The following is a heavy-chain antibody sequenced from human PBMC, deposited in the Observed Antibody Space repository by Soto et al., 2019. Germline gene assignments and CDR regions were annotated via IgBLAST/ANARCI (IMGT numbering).Heavy chain of an antibody. J-gene: IGHJ6*02. Sequence: GASVKVSCKASGFTFSSPAVQWVRQARGQRLEWIGWIVVGSGNTNYAQKFQGRVTMTSDTSTSIVYMEMSSLKSEDTAVYYCARDHNFGFILYAMDVWGQGTTVTVSS. D-gene: IGHD2-15*01. CDR1: GFTFSSPA. CDR3: ARDHNFGFILYAMDV. CDR2: IVVGSGNT. V-gene: IGHV1-58*01.